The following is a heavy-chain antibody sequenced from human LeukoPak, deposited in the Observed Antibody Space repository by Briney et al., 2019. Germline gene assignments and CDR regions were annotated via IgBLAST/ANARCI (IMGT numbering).Heavy chain of an antibody. Sequence: PGGSLRLSCAASAFTVSSNYMSWVRQAPGKGPEWVSVVFSGGTTYYADSVKGRFTISRDNSKNTLYLQMNSLRAEDTAVYYCARGSRSPSGTYHYYFDYWGQGTLVTVSS. V-gene: IGHV3-53*01. J-gene: IGHJ4*02. CDR2: VFSGGTT. CDR3: ARGSRSPSGTYHYYFDY. D-gene: IGHD1-26*01. CDR1: AFTVSSNY.